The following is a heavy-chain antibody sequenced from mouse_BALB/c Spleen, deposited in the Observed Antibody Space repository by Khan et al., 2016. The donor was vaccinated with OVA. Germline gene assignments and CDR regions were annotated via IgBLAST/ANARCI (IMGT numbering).Heavy chain of an antibody. Sequence: VQLKESGTVLARPGASVKMSCKASGYTFTSYWMHWVKQRPGQGLEWIGDIYPGNTDTNYNQKFKGKAKLTAVTSSSTAYMALSSLTNEDSAVYYCSRRNWDYAWFAYWGQGTLVTVSA. CDR1: GYTFTSYW. CDR3: SRRNWDYAWFAY. CDR2: IYPGNTDT. V-gene: IGHV1-5*01. J-gene: IGHJ3*01. D-gene: IGHD4-1*01.